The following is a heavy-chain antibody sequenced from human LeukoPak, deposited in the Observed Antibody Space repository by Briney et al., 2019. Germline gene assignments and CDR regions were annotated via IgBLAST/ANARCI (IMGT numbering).Heavy chain of an antibody. CDR1: GGTFSTYA. J-gene: IGHJ5*02. CDR2: IIPILGIA. V-gene: IGHV1-69*04. D-gene: IGHD3-10*01. Sequence: ASVKVSCKASGGTFSTYAISWVRQAPGQGLEWMGRIIPILGIANYAQKFQGRVTITADKSTSTAYMELSSLRSEDTAVYYCARDGSILLWFGESSGWFDPWGQGTLVTVSS. CDR3: ARDGSILLWFGESSGWFDP.